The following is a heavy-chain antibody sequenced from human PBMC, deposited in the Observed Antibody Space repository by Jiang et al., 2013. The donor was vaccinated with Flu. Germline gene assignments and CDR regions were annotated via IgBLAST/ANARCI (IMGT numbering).Heavy chain of an antibody. J-gene: IGHJ4*02. V-gene: IGHV1-69*01. CDR2: IIPIFGTA. CDR3: ARDPKRKYSSGWYLLHY. CDR1: GGTFSSYA. D-gene: IGHD6-19*01. Sequence: GAEVKKPGSSVKVSCKASGGTFSSYAISWVRQAPGQGLEWMGGIIPIFGTANYAQKFQGRVTITADESTSTAYMELSSLRSEDTAVYYCARDPKRKYSSGWYLLHYWGQGTLVTVSS.